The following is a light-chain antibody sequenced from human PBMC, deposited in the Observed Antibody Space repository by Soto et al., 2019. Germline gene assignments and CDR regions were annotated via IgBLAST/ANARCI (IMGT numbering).Light chain of an antibody. CDR3: SSYTPPSTVYV. CDR2: EGS. J-gene: IGLJ1*01. Sequence: SVLTHPASVSGSPGQSITISCTGTSSDVGSYNLVSWYQQHPGKAPKLMIYEGSKRPSGVSNRSSGSKSGNTASLTISGPQAGGEALYYCSSYTPPSTVYVLGTGTRVTAL. V-gene: IGLV2-14*02. CDR1: SSDVGSYNL.